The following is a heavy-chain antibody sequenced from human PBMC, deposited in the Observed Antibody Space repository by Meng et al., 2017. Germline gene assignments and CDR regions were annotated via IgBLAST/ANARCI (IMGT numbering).Heavy chain of an antibody. CDR3: ARGGYFIYFDY. Sequence: GESLKISCAASGFTFSSYWMSWVRQAPGKGLEWVANIKQDGSEKYYVDSVKGRFTISRDNAKNSLYLQMNSLRAEDTAVYYCARGGYFIYFDYWGQGTLVPSPQ. J-gene: IGHJ4*02. CDR2: IKQDGSEK. D-gene: IGHD2/OR15-2a*01. CDR1: GFTFSSYW. V-gene: IGHV3-7*01.